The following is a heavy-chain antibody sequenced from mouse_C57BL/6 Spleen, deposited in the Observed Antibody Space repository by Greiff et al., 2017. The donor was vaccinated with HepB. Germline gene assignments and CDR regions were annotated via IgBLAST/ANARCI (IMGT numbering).Heavy chain of an antibody. V-gene: IGHV1-69*01. CDR3: ARRYDLRRGAMDY. J-gene: IGHJ4*01. CDR1: GYTFTSYW. Sequence: QVQLKQPGAELVMPGASVKLSCKASGYTFTSYWMHWVKQRPGQGLEWIGEIDPSDSYTNYNQKFKGKSTLTVGKSSSTAYMQLSSLTSEDSAVYYCARRYDLRRGAMDYWGQGTSVTVSS. D-gene: IGHD2-12*01. CDR2: IDPSDSYT.